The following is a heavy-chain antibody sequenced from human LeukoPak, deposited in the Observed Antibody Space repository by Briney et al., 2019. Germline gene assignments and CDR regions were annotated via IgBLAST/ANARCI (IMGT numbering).Heavy chain of an antibody. CDR3: ARWEYCSGGSCYPY. Sequence: SETLSLTCAVYGGSFSGYYWSWIRQPPGKGLEWIGEINHSGSTNYNPSLKSRVTISVDTSKNQFSLKLSSVTAADTAVYYCARWEYCSGGSCYPYWGQGTLDTVSS. CDR2: INHSGST. CDR1: GGSFSGYY. V-gene: IGHV4-34*01. J-gene: IGHJ4*02. D-gene: IGHD2-15*01.